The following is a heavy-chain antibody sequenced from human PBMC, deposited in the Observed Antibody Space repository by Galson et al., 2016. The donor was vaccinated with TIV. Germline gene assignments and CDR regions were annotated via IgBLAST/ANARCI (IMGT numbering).Heavy chain of an antibody. CDR3: ATVAWFPGLSLDN. Sequence: VSGYSLTEVVMHWVRQAPGKGLEWMGGFDPEVGRTIYAQKLQGRVTMTADTSTDTAYMELGSLRFEDTAVYYCATVAWFPGLSLDNWGQGTLVTVSS. V-gene: IGHV1-24*01. CDR2: FDPEVGRT. D-gene: IGHD3-22*01. CDR1: GYSLTEVV. J-gene: IGHJ4*02.